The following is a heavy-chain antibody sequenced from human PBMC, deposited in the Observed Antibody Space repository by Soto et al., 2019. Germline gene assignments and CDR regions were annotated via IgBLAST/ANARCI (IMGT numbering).Heavy chain of an antibody. Sequence: QVQLVQSGAEVKKPGSSVKVSCKASGGTFSSYTISWVRQAPGQGLEWMGRIIPILGIANYAQKFQGRVTITAGKSTSTAYMELSILRSEDTAVYYCASSGYDSQGYYYGMDVWGQGTTVTASS. CDR3: ASSGYDSQGYYYGMDV. D-gene: IGHD5-12*01. CDR2: IIPILGIA. V-gene: IGHV1-69*02. CDR1: GGTFSSYT. J-gene: IGHJ6*02.